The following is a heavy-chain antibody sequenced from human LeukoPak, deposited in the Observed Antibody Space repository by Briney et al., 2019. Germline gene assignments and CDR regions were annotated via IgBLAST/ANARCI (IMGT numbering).Heavy chain of an antibody. CDR2: ISSSGSTM. Sequence: PGGSLRLSCAASGFTFSDYYLSWIRQAPGKGLEWISYISSSGSTMYYPDSVKGRFTISRDNANNSLYLQMDSLRAEDTAVYYCARGGHYFSPGMNYWGQGTLVTVSS. CDR1: GFTFSDYY. CDR3: ARGGHYFSPGMNY. D-gene: IGHD2/OR15-2a*01. V-gene: IGHV3-11*01. J-gene: IGHJ4*02.